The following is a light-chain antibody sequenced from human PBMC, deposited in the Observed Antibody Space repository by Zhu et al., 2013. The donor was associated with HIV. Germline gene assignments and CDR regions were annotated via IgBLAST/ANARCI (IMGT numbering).Light chain of an antibody. CDR1: QSLASNS. CDR3: QHYHSYPYS. CDR2: GAS. J-gene: IGKJ2*03. Sequence: EIVMTQSPDTLSVSPGDTATLSCRASQSLASNSLAWYQQKPGQAPRLLIYGASSRATGIPDRFSGSGSGTDFTLTIYSLQPDDFATYYCQHYHSYPYSFGQGTKLEI. V-gene: IGKV3-20*01.